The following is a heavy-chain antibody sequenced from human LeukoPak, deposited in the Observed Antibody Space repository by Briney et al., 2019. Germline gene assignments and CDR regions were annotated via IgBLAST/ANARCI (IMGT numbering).Heavy chain of an antibody. D-gene: IGHD1-26*01. CDR1: GYTLTELS. J-gene: IGHJ3*02. CDR2: FDPEDGET. Sequence: ASVKVSCKVSGYTLTELSMHWVRQAPGKGLEWMGGFDPEDGETIYAQKFQGRVTMTEDTSTDTDYMELSSLRSEDTAVYYCATGIVGLDAFDIWGQGTMVTVSS. V-gene: IGHV1-24*01. CDR3: ATGIVGLDAFDI.